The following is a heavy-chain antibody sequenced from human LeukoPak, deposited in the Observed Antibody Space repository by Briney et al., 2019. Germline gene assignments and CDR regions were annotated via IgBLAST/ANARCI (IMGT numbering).Heavy chain of an antibody. CDR2: IYYSGST. D-gene: IGHD4-17*01. J-gene: IGHJ4*02. CDR1: GGSISSYY. V-gene: IGHV4-59*01. CDR3: ASIGTTVTTFDY. Sequence: SETLSLTCTVSGGSISSYYWSWIRQPPGKGLEWIGYIYYSGSTNYNPSLKSRVTISVDTSKNQFSLKLSSVTAADTAAYYCASIGTTVTTFDYWGQGTLVTVSS.